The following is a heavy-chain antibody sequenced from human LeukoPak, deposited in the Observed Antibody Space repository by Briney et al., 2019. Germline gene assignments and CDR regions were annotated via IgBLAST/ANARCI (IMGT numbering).Heavy chain of an antibody. V-gene: IGHV3-23*01. J-gene: IGHJ4*02. CDR3: AKAHGGSYHSGID. D-gene: IGHD2-8*01. CDR2: ISGSGGST. CDR1: GFTFTSYA. Sequence: PGGSLRLSCAASGFTFTSYAMNWVRKAPGKGLEWVSGISGSGGSTYYADSVKGRFSISRDNSKNTLYLQLNSLRVEDTAEYYCAKAHGGSYHSGIDWGQGTLVIVSS.